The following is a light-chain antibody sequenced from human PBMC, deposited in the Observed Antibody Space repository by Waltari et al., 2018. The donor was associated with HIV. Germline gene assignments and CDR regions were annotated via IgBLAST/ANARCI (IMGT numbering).Light chain of an antibody. CDR3: ATWDDSLIWV. V-gene: IGLV1-47*01. CDR1: NSNIGTNS. CDR2: RNN. J-gene: IGLJ3*02. Sequence: QPVLTQPPSASGTPGHGVTISCSGSNSNIGTNSVYWYQHLPGMAPKLLSYRNNRRPSGIPDRFSGSRSCTSASLAISGLRSEDEADYYCATWDDSLIWVFGGGTKLTVL.